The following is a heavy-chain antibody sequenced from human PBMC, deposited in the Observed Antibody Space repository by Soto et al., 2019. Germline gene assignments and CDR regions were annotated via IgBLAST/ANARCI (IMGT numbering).Heavy chain of an antibody. Sequence: QITLKESGPTLVKPTQTLTLTRTFSGFSLTTTGLGVGWIRQPPGKALEWLALIYWDDEKRYSPPLKSRLTITKDTSKNQVVLTMTDMDPVDTATYYGAHRPSHFSPIGYDVWGQGTMVT. CDR1: GFSLTTTGLG. D-gene: IGHD3-22*01. CDR3: AHRPSHFSPIGYDV. V-gene: IGHV2-5*02. J-gene: IGHJ3*01. CDR2: IYWDDEK.